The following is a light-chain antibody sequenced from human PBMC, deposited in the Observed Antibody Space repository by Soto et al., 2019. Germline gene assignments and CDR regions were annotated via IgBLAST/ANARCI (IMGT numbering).Light chain of an antibody. V-gene: IGLV2-14*01. J-gene: IGLJ3*02. CDR3: SSYTSSTTLV. CDR2: EVT. Sequence: QSALTQPASVSGSPGQSITISCTGTSSDVGGYNYVSWYQQYPGKAPKLMIYEVTNRPSGVSNRFSGSKSGNTASLTISGLQAEDEAYYYCSSYTSSTTLVFGGGTKLTVL. CDR1: SSDVGGYNY.